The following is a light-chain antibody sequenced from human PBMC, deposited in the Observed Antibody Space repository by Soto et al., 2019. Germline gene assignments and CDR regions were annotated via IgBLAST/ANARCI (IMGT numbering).Light chain of an antibody. J-gene: IGKJ4*01. Sequence: IQLTQSPSSLSASVGDRVTITCRASQGISSYLAWYQQKPGKAPKLLIYAASTLQSGVPSRFSGSGSGTDFTLPISSLQPEDFATYYCQQLNSYPRTFGGGTKLEIK. CDR2: AAS. CDR3: QQLNSYPRT. V-gene: IGKV1-9*01. CDR1: QGISSY.